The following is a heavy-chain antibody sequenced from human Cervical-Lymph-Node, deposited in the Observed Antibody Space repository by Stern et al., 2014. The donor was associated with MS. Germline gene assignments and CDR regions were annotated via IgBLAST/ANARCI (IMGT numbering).Heavy chain of an antibody. CDR1: GYTFTTYA. CDR2: INTNTGNP. J-gene: IGHJ4*02. Sequence: QMQLVQSGSELKKPGASVKVSCKASGYTFTTYAMNWVRQAPGHGLEWMGWINTNTGNPKYAQGFTGRFVFSLAPSVATAYLQISSLKADDTAVYYCVRHHGVDSSGWYGFDYWGQGTLVTVSS. V-gene: IGHV7-4-1*02. CDR3: VRHHGVDSSGWYGFDY. D-gene: IGHD6-19*01.